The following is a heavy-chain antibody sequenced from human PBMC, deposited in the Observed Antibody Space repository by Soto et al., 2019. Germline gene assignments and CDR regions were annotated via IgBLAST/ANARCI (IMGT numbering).Heavy chain of an antibody. D-gene: IGHD2-21*01. J-gene: IGHJ4*02. CDR2: ISGSGAKM. V-gene: IGHV3-21*02. CDR3: LRGDSRDY. CDR1: GFTFSDYT. Sequence: EVQLVESGGGLVKPGGSLRLSCAASGFTFSDYTMNWVRQAPGKGLEWVSSISGSGAKMHFADSVKGRFTISRDNAKNSLYMQMNSLRVEDTGVFYCLRGDSRDYWGQGTLVTVSS.